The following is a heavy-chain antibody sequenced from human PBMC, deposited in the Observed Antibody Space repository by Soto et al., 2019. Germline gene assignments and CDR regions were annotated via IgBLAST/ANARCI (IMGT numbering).Heavy chain of an antibody. D-gene: IGHD5-12*01. V-gene: IGHV1-69*06. CDR3: ARDPDLYDSPYPYAFDI. J-gene: IGHJ3*02. CDR2: IIPIFGTA. CDR1: GGTFSSYA. Sequence: SVKVSCKXSGGTFSSYAISWVRQAPGQGLEWMGGIIPIFGTANYAQKFQGRVTITADKSTSTAYMELSSLRSEDTAVYYCARDPDLYDSPYPYAFDIWGQGTMVTVSS.